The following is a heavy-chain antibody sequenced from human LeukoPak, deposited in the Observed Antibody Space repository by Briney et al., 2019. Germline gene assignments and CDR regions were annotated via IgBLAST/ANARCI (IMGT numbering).Heavy chain of an antibody. D-gene: IGHD2-15*01. CDR2: IYDSGST. J-gene: IGHJ3*02. Sequence: SETLSLTCTVSGGSISSYYWSWIRQPPGKGLEWIGYIYDSGSTYYNPSLKSRITISVDTSENRFSLKLSSVTATDTAVYYCARDCSGGSCYGAFDIWGQGTMVTVSS. CDR1: GGSISSYY. V-gene: IGHV4-30-4*01. CDR3: ARDCSGGSCYGAFDI.